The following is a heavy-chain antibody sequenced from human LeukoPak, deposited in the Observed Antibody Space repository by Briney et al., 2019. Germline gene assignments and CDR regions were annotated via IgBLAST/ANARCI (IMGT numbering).Heavy chain of an antibody. D-gene: IGHD4-17*01. V-gene: IGHV3-23*01. CDR1: GFTFSSYA. CDR2: ISASGGRT. Sequence: GGSLRLSCAASGFTFSSYAMNWVRQAPGKGLEWVAIISASGGRTYYADSVKGRFTISRDNSKNTLYLQMNSLRAEDTAVYYCAKYGYFDYWGQGTLVTVSS. J-gene: IGHJ4*02. CDR3: AKYGYFDY.